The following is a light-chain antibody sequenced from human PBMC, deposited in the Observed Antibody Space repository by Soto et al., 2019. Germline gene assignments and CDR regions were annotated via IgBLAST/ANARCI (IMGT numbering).Light chain of an antibody. CDR1: QSVLYSSNNKNY. J-gene: IGKJ3*01. Sequence: DIVMTQSPDSLAVSLGERATINCKSSQSVLYSSNNKNYLAWYQQKPGQPTKLLIYWASTRESGVPDRFSGSGSGTDFTLTISRLHAEDVAVYYCQQYYSPTPFGPGTKVDIK. CDR3: QQYYSPTP. V-gene: IGKV4-1*01. CDR2: WAS.